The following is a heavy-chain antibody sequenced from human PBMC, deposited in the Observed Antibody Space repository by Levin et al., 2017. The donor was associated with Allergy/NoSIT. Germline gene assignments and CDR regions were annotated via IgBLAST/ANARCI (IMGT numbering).Heavy chain of an antibody. Sequence: SGPTLVKPTQTLTLTCTFSGFSLTTRGVGVGWIRQPPGKALEWLAVIYWDNDKRYSPSLRSGLSISMDTSKNQVVLTMTNVDPVDTATYYCARRKNYYDSGFYWGAVDYWGQGALVTVSS. D-gene: IGHD3-22*01. CDR3: ARRKNYYDSGFYWGAVDY. V-gene: IGHV2-5*02. CDR2: IYWDNDK. J-gene: IGHJ4*02. CDR1: GFSLTTRGVG.